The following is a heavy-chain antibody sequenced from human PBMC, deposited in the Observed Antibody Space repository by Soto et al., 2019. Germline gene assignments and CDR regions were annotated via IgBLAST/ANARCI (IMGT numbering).Heavy chain of an antibody. CDR2: INHSGST. D-gene: IGHD4-17*01. J-gene: IGHJ4*02. Sequence: SETLSLTCAFYGWSFSGYYWTLIRQPPGTGLEWIGEINHSGSTNYNPSLKSRVTISVDRSKNQFSLKLSSVTAADTAVYYCARASTTVTTLDYWGQGTLVTVSS. CDR1: GWSFSGYY. V-gene: IGHV4-34*01. CDR3: ARASTTVTTLDY.